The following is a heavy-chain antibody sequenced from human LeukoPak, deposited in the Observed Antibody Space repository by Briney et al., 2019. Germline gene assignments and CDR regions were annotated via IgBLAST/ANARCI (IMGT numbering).Heavy chain of an antibody. CDR3: TTDLGISHWYYYYYYMDG. V-gene: IGHV3-15*01. J-gene: IGHJ6*03. D-gene: IGHD6-13*01. CDR1: GFIFSDAW. CDR2: VMSKTDGGTI. Sequence: GGSLRLSCAASGFIFSDAWMSWVRQGPGKGLEWGGRVMSKTDGGTIDYTAPVKGRFTSSRDESKNTLYLQMNSLKTEDTAVYYCTTDLGISHWYYYYYYMDGWGKGTTVTISS.